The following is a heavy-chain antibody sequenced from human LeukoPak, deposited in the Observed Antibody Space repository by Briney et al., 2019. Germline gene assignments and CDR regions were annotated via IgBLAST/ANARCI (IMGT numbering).Heavy chain of an antibody. CDR3: ASRGGGYSSSSFDY. Sequence: SETLSLTCTVYGGSFSGYYWGWIRQPPGKGLEWIGSIYYSGSTYYNPSLKSRVTISVDTSKNQFSLKLSSVTAADTAVYYCASRGGGYSSSSFDYWGQGTLVTVSS. V-gene: IGHV4-39*07. J-gene: IGHJ4*02. CDR2: IYYSGST. CDR1: GGSFSGYY. D-gene: IGHD6-6*01.